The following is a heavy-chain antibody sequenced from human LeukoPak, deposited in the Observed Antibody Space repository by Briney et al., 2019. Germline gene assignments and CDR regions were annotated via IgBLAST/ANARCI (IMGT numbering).Heavy chain of an antibody. CDR1: GGSVSSGSYY. J-gene: IGHJ4*02. D-gene: IGHD6-19*01. CDR2: IYYSGST. Sequence: SETLSLTCTVSGGSVSSGSYYWSWIRQPPGKGLEWIGYIYYSGSTNYNPSLKSRVTISVDTSKNQFSLKLSSVTAADTAVYYCARFGYSSGSYCGQGALVTVSS. V-gene: IGHV4-61*01. CDR3: ARFGYSSGSY.